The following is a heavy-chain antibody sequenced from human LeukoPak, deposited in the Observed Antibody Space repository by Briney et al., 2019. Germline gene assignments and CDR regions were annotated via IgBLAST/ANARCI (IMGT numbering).Heavy chain of an antibody. D-gene: IGHD3-3*02. V-gene: IGHV1-69*01. Sequence: SVKVSCKASGGTFSSYAISWVRQAPGQGLEWMGGIIPIFGTANYAQKFQGRVTLSADESASTAYMELSSLRSEDTAVYYCARDLAYDSRHFSLAGDASDICGQGTMVTVSS. CDR1: GGTFSSYA. CDR3: ARDLAYDSRHFSLAGDASDI. CDR2: IIPIFGTA. J-gene: IGHJ3*02.